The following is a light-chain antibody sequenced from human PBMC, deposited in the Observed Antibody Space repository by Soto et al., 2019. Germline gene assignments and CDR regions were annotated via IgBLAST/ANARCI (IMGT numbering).Light chain of an antibody. CDR1: QTISSS. V-gene: IGKV3-11*01. Sequence: NGLTQSPATLXXSXXEXAXLSCSVSQTISSSLAWYQLKPGQSPRLLIYDASNRASGVPPRFGGSGSGTDFTFSISSIDPEDLAVYYSQPRSPWTPITFGQGTRLEI. J-gene: IGKJ5*01. CDR2: DAS. CDR3: QPRSPWTPIT.